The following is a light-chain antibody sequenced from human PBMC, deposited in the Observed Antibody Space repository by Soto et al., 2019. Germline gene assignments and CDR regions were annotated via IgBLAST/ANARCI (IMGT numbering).Light chain of an antibody. V-gene: IGKV3-20*01. CDR1: QSVSSN. CDR3: QQYGGSPRT. Sequence: EIVMTPSPATLSVSPGERATLSCRASQSVSSNLAWYQQTPGQAPRLLIHDASSRATGIPDRFSGSGSGTDFTLTISRLEPEDFAVYYCQQYGGSPRTFGQGTKVDI. CDR2: DAS. J-gene: IGKJ1*01.